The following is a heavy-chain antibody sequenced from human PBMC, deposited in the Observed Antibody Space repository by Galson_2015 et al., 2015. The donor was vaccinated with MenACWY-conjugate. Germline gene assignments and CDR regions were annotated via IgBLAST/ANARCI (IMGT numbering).Heavy chain of an antibody. CDR1: GYTSTSYA. V-gene: IGHV1-3*01. CDR2: INAGNGNT. Sequence: SVKVSCKASGYTSTSYAMHWVRQAPGQRLEWMGWINAGNGNTKYSQKFQGRVTITRDTSASTAYMELSSLRSEDTAVYYCARGRRSDLARVGPGGSFDYCGQAPLVTVST. CDR3: ARGRRSDLARVGPGGSFDY. J-gene: IGHJ4*02. D-gene: IGHD2-8*02.